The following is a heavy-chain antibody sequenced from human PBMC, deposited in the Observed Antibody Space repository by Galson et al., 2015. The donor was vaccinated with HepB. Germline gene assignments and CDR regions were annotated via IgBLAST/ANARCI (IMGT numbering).Heavy chain of an antibody. V-gene: IGHV1-3*01. J-gene: IGHJ3*02. CDR2: INAGNGNT. Sequence: SVKVSCKASGYTFTSYAMHWVRQAPGQRLEWMGWINAGNGNTKYSQKFQGRVTITRDTSASTAYMELSSLRSEDTAVYYCARDIGYCSSTSCYSGAFDIWGQGTMVTVSS. D-gene: IGHD2-2*01. CDR1: GYTFTSYA. CDR3: ARDIGYCSSTSCYSGAFDI.